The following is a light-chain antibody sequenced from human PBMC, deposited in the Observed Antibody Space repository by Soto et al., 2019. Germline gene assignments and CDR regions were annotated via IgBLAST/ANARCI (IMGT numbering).Light chain of an antibody. Sequence: QSALTQPASVSGSPGQSITISCIGTSSDVGSYNLVSWYQQHPGKAPKVLIYEVSERPSGVSNRFSGSKSGNTASLTISGLQAEDEADYYCSSYTSSSVVFGGGTKLTVL. CDR3: SSYTSSSVV. CDR2: EVS. J-gene: IGLJ2*01. CDR1: SSDVGSYNL. V-gene: IGLV2-14*02.